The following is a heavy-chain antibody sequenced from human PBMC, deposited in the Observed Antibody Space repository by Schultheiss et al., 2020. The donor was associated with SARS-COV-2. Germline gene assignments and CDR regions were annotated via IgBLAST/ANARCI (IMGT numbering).Heavy chain of an antibody. CDR1: GFIFSSYA. D-gene: IGHD1-14*01. CDR3: ARAEVYFYGMDV. V-gene: IGHV3-33*08. J-gene: IGHJ6*02. CDR2: IWYDGSNS. Sequence: GESLKISCAASGFIFSSYAMHWVRQAPGKGLEWVAVIWYDGSNSYYADSVKGRFTISRDNSKNTLYLQMNSLRAEDTAVYYCARAEVYFYGMDVWGQGTTVTVSS.